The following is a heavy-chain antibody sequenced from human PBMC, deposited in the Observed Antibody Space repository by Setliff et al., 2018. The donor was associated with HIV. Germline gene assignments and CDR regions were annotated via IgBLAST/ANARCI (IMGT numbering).Heavy chain of an antibody. CDR1: GFTVSSNE. J-gene: IGHJ1*01. Sequence: GGSLRLSCAASGFTVSSNEMSWVRQAPGKGLEWVSSISGGSTYYADSVKGRFTISRDNSKNTLYPQMNSLRAEDTAVYYCAKGETSAYFEYFQNWGQGTLVTVSS. CDR3: AKGETSAYFEYFQN. CDR2: ISGGST. V-gene: IGHV3-23*01. D-gene: IGHD3-22*01.